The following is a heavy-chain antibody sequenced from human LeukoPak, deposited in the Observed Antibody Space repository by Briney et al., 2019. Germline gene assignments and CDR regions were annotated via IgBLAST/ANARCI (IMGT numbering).Heavy chain of an antibody. CDR1: RFSFSSHG. V-gene: IGHV3-30*18. CDR2: ISYDGSNK. D-gene: IGHD6-6*01. J-gene: IGHJ4*02. CDR3: TKDHTSSSLDY. Sequence: GRSLRLSCAASRFSFSSHGMHWVRQAPGKGLEWVAAISYDGSNKFYADSVKGRITISRDNSKNTLYLQMNSLRVEDTAVYYCTKDHTSSSLDYWGQGTLVTVSS.